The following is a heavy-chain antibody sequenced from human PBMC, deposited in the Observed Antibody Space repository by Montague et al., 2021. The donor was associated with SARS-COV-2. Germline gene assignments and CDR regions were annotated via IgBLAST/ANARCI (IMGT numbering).Heavy chain of an antibody. D-gene: IGHD6-19*01. CDR1: GDSVSSNSAT. CDR3: VRYSGWFYFDF. V-gene: IGHV6-1*01. Sequence: CAISGDSVSSNSATWNWVRQSPSRGLEWLGRTYYRSKWYSDYAPSVRGRLTVNPDASKNEFSLELNYVTPEDTAVYYCVRYSGWFYFDFWGLGTLVTVSS. J-gene: IGHJ4*02. CDR2: TYYRSKWYS.